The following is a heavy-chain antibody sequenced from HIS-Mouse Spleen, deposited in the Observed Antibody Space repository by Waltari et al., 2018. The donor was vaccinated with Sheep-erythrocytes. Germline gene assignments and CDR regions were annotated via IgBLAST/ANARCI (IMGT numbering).Heavy chain of an antibody. CDR1: GYTLTELS. Sequence: QVQLVQSGAEVKKPGASVKVSCKVSGYTLTELSMHWVRQAPGKGLEWMGGLDPEDVETIYAQKFQGRVTMTEDTPTDTAYMELSSLRSEDTAVYYCATDGYSSATRGGFDIWGQGTMVTVSS. D-gene: IGHD6-19*01. J-gene: IGHJ3*02. V-gene: IGHV1-24*01. CDR3: ATDGYSSATRGGFDI. CDR2: LDPEDVET.